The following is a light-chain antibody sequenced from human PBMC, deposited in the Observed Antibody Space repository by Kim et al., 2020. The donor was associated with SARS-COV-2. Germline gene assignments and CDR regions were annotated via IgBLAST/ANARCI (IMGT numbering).Light chain of an antibody. V-gene: IGKV1-27*01. CDR2: AAS. CDR1: QDISNY. Sequence: DIQMTQSPSSLSASVVDRVTITCRASQDISNYLAWFQLKPGKAPKLLIYAASALQPGVPSRFSGSGSGTDFTLTVTSLQPEDVATYYCQKCDSAPWTFGQGTKVDIK. J-gene: IGKJ1*01. CDR3: QKCDSAPWT.